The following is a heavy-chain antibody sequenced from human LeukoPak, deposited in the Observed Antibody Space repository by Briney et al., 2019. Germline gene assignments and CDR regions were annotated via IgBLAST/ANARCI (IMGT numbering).Heavy chain of an antibody. CDR3: ARAPGYYDSSGFLDY. CDR2: IYYSGST. Sequence: PSETLSLTCAVYGGSFSGYYWSWIRQHPGKGLEWIGYIYYSGSTYYNPSLKSRVTISVDTSKNQFSLKLSSVTAADTAVYYCARAPGYYDSSGFLDYWGQGTLVTVSS. J-gene: IGHJ4*02. V-gene: IGHV4-31*11. D-gene: IGHD3-22*01. CDR1: GGSFSGYY.